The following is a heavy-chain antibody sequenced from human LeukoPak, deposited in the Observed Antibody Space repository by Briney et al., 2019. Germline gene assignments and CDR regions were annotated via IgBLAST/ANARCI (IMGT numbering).Heavy chain of an antibody. J-gene: IGHJ4*02. V-gene: IGHV3-48*03. Sequence: GGSLRLSCAASGFTFSSYEMNWVRQAPGKGLEWVSYISSSGSTIYYADSVKGRFTISRDNAKNSLYLQMNSLRAEDTAIYYCARDRGGVAMELDYWGQGTLVTVSS. CDR2: ISSSGSTI. D-gene: IGHD3-3*01. CDR3: ARDRGGVAMELDY. CDR1: GFTFSSYE.